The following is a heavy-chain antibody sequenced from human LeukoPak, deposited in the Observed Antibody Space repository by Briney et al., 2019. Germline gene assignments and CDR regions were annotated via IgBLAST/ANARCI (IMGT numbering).Heavy chain of an antibody. J-gene: IGHJ4*02. CDR1: GYTFTGYY. V-gene: IGHV1-2*04. CDR2: INPNSGGT. CDR3: ARAPPDYYDSRYFDY. D-gene: IGHD3-22*01. Sequence: ASVKVSCKASGYTFTGYYMHWVRQAPGQGLEWMGWINPNSGGTNYAQKFQGWVTMTRDTSISTAYMELSRLRSDDTAMYYCARAPPDYYDSRYFDYWGQGTLVTVSS.